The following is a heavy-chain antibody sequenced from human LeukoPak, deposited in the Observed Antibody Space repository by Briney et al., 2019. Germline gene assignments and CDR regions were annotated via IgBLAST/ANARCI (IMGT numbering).Heavy chain of an antibody. CDR3: ARSPVLDRNDWSFAD. CDR2: ISYEGGTNK. D-gene: IGHD1-1*01. Sequence: GRSLRLSCEASGFTFINYALHWVRQAPGRGLEWVAIISYEGGTNKYYADSVKGRFTISRDNPKNTVYLQMNSLRAEDTAVYFCARSPVLDRNDWSFADWGQGTLVTVSS. CDR1: GFTFINYA. V-gene: IGHV3-30*14. J-gene: IGHJ4*02.